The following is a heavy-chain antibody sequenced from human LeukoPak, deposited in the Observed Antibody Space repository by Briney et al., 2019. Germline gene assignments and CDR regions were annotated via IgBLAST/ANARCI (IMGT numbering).Heavy chain of an antibody. J-gene: IGHJ6*02. CDR3: ARLRPPMNYGMDV. CDR2: IDASGTT. CDR1: GASISTFF. V-gene: IGHV4-4*07. Sequence: WETLSLTCSVSGASISTFFWSWVRQPAGEGLEWIGRIDASGTTYYNPSLKRRVAVSLDTSNNQVYLELRSVTAADSAVYYCARLRPPMNYGMDVWGLGTTVTVSS.